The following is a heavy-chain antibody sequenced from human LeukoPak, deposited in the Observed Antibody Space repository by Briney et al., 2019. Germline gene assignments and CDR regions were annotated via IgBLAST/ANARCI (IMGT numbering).Heavy chain of an antibody. Sequence: SQTLSLTCTVSGGSISSGSYYWSWIRQPAGKGLEWIGRIYTSGSTNYNPSLKSQVTISVDTSKNQFSLKLSSVTAADTAVYYCARAPEGFDPAGFDYWGQGTLVTVSS. V-gene: IGHV4-61*02. CDR1: GGSISSGSYY. CDR2: IYTSGST. D-gene: IGHD1-14*01. J-gene: IGHJ4*02. CDR3: ARAPEGFDPAGFDY.